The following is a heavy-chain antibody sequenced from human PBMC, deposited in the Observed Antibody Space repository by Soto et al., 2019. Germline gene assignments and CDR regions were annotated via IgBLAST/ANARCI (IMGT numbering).Heavy chain of an antibody. CDR2: IKQDGSET. V-gene: IGHV3-7*01. CDR1: GFTFSGHW. Sequence: SGGSLRLSCAASGFTFSGHWMSWVRQAPGKGLEWVAHIKQDGSETFYVGSVKGRFTISRDNAKNSLDLQMNSLRAEDTALYYFARDRAFCSGTICRRGRLYYYYMHVPGNATTVSVSS. J-gene: IGHJ6*03. CDR3: ARDRAFCSGTICRRGRLYYYYMHV. D-gene: IGHD2-2*01.